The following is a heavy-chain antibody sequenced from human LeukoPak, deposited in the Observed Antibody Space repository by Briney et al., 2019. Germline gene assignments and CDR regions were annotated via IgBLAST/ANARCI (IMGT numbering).Heavy chain of an antibody. CDR1: GFTFSSYW. V-gene: IGHV3-7*01. CDR3: VRVDSSGYYYELSFDY. CDR2: TKKDGSEK. J-gene: IGHJ4*02. D-gene: IGHD3-22*01. Sequence: PGGSLRLSCAASGFTFSSYWMSWVRQAPGKGLEWVANTKKDGSEKEYVDSVKGRFTISRDNAKNSLYLQMNSLRVEDTAVYYCVRVDSSGYYYELSFDYWGQGTLLSVSS.